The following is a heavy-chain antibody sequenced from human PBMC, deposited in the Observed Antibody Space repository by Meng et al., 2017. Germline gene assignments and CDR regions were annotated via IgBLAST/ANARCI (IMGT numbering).Heavy chain of an antibody. CDR3: ARDLYYGSGSYCGMDV. CDR2: ISGSGGST. J-gene: IGHJ6*02. D-gene: IGHD3-10*01. Sequence: GGSLRLSCAASGFTFSSYAMSWVRQAPGKGLEWVSAISGSGGSTYYADSVKGRFTISRDNSKNTLYLQMNSLRAEDTAVYYCARDLYYGSGSYCGMDVWGQGTTVTVSS. CDR1: GFTFSSYA. V-gene: IGHV3-23*01.